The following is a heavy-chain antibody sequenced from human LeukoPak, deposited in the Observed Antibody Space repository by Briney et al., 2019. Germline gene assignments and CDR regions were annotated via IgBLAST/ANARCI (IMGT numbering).Heavy chain of an antibody. CDR3: ARGGYCSSTSCYMRSPFDP. D-gene: IGHD2-2*02. V-gene: IGHV1-8*03. CDR1: GYTFTSYD. Sequence: GASVKVSCKASGYTFTSYDINWVRQAPGQGLEWMGWMNPNSGNTDYAQKFQGRVTITRDTSISTAYMELSSLRSEDTAVYYCARGGYCSSTSCYMRSPFDPWGQGTLVTVSS. CDR2: MNPNSGNT. J-gene: IGHJ5*02.